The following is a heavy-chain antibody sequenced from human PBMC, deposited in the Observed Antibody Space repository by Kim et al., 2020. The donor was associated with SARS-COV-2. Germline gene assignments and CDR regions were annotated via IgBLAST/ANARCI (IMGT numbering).Heavy chain of an antibody. D-gene: IGHD3-22*01. Sequence: SETLSLTCVVYGGSFSGYYWSWIRQPPGKGLEWIGEINHIGSTNYNPSLKSRVTISVDTSKNQFSLKLSSVTAADTAVYYCARGSAGISMIVVVRAYYYYGMDVWGQGTTVTVSS. CDR3: ARGSAGISMIVVVRAYYYYGMDV. V-gene: IGHV4-34*01. J-gene: IGHJ6*02. CDR1: GGSFSGYY. CDR2: INHIGST.